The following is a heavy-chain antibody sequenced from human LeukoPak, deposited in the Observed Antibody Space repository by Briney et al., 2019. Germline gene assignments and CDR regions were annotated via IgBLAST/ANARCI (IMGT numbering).Heavy chain of an antibody. J-gene: IGHJ3*02. CDR2: NIPIFGTA. V-gene: IGHV1-69*13. D-gene: IGHD2-15*01. Sequence: SVKVSCTASGGTFSSYAISWVRQALGQGLEWMGGNIPIFGTANYAQKFQGRVTITADESTSTAYMELSSLRSEDTAVYYCATEGRGYRSGGSCPYDAFDIWGQGTMVTVSS. CDR1: GGTFSSYA. CDR3: ATEGRGYRSGGSCPYDAFDI.